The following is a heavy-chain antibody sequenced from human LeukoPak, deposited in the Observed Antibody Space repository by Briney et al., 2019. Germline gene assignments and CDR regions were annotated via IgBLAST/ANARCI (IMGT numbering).Heavy chain of an antibody. CDR3: ARRGIRDGYNYADY. D-gene: IGHD5-24*01. Sequence: GESLKISCKSSGYTLTTYWIGWVRQMPGKGLEWMGIIYPGDSDTRYSPSFQGQVTFSADKSTTTAYLQWSSLKASDTAIYYCARRGIRDGYNYADYWGQGTLVTVSS. V-gene: IGHV5-51*01. CDR1: GYTLTTYW. CDR2: IYPGDSDT. J-gene: IGHJ4*02.